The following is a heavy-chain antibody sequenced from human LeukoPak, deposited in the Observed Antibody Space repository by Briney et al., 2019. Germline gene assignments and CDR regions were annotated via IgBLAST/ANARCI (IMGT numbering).Heavy chain of an antibody. V-gene: IGHV3-73*01. CDR2: LRIKAKSNAT. CDR1: GFTFIVSA. J-gene: IGHJ4*02. CDR3: ARDSRHLRSAGGGLKESRGAFFDY. D-gene: IGHD1-26*01. Sequence: PRRSLRLSCPASGFTFIVSAMHWVPQASGKGLGGVGRLRIKAKSNATAYAASVKGRVTIPRDNSKNTLYLQMNSLRAEETALYCCARDSRHLRSAGGGLKESRGAFFDYWGQGTLVTVSS.